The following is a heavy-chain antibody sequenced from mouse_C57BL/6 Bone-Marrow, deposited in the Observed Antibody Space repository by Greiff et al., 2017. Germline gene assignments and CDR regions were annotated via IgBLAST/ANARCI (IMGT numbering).Heavy chain of an antibody. V-gene: IGHV1-81*01. J-gene: IGHJ3*01. CDR3: AGGLRRWFAY. D-gene: IGHD2-4*01. CDR2: IYPRSGNT. Sequence: VQLQQSGAELARPGASVKLSCKASGYTFTSYGISWVKQRTGQGLEWIGEIYPRSGNTYYNEKFKGKDTLTADKSSSTAYMELRSLTSEDSAVYFCAGGLRRWFAYWGQGTLVTVSA. CDR1: GYTFTSYG.